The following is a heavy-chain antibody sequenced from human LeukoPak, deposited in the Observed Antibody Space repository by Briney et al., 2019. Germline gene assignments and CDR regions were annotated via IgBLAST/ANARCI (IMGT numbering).Heavy chain of an antibody. CDR3: ARLGNYDILTGSDY. V-gene: IGHV4-4*02. CDR1: GGSISSSNW. Sequence: PSGTLSLTCAVSGGSISSSNWWSWVRQPPGKGLEWIGEIYHSGSTNYNPSLKSRVTISVDKSKNQFSLKLSSVTAADTAVYYCARLGNYDILTGSDYWGQGTLVTVSS. D-gene: IGHD3-9*01. CDR2: IYHSGST. J-gene: IGHJ4*02.